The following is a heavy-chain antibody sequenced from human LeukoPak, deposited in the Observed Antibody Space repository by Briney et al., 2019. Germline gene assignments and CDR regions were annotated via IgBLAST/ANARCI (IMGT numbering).Heavy chain of an antibody. CDR2: INHSGST. Sequence: SETLSLTCAVYGGSFSGYYWSWIRQPPGKGLEWIGEINHSGSTNYNPSLKSRVTISVDTSKNQFSLKLSSVTAADTAVYYCARSSTGSYFDYWGQGTLVTVSS. V-gene: IGHV4-34*01. CDR3: ARSSTGSYFDY. D-gene: IGHD3-3*02. J-gene: IGHJ4*02. CDR1: GGSFSGYY.